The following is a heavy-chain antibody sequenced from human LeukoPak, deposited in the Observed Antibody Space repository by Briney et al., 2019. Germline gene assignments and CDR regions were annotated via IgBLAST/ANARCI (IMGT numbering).Heavy chain of an antibody. V-gene: IGHV3-7*01. CDR3: ARDTGGGYSCYGC. CDR2: IKQDGSEK. CDR1: GFTFSSYW. Sequence: PGGSLRLSCAASGFTFSSYWMTWIRQAPGKGLEWVANIKQDGSEKYYVDSVKGRFTISRDNAKNSLYLQVNSLRAEDTAVYYCARDTGGGYSCYGCWGQGTLVTVSS. D-gene: IGHD2-2*01. J-gene: IGHJ4*02.